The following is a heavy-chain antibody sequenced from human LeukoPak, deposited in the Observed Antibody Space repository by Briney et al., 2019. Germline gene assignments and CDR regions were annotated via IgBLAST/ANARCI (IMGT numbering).Heavy chain of an antibody. CDR3: ATDRGWRTSGYYLYYFEY. D-gene: IGHD3-3*01. V-gene: IGHV3-7*01. Sequence: GGSLRLSCAASGFIFTNYFMSWVRQAPGKGLEWVASIKHDGSEKYYVDSVRGRFTISRDNTMNSLYLQMSGLRAEDTAVYYCATDRGWRTSGYYLYYFEYWGQGTLVTFSS. CDR2: IKHDGSEK. J-gene: IGHJ4*02. CDR1: GFIFTNYF.